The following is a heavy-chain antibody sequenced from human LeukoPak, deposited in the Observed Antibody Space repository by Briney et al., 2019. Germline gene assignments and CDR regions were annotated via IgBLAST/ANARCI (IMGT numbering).Heavy chain of an antibody. D-gene: IGHD3-9*01. J-gene: IGHJ4*02. CDR3: ARRYYDILTGYYSSDY. CDR1: GFTFSSYW. Sequence: GGSLRLSCAASGFTFSSYWMSWVRQAPGKGLEWVSYISSSSSTIYYADSVKGRFTISRDNAKNSLYLQMNSLRAEDTAVYYCARRYYDILTGYYSSDYWGQGTLVTVSS. V-gene: IGHV3-48*01. CDR2: ISSSSSTI.